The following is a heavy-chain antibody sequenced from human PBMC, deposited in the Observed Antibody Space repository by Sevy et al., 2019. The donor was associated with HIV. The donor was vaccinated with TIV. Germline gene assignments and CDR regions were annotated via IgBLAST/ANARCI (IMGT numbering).Heavy chain of an antibody. CDR1: GYTFTSYD. V-gene: IGHV1-8*01. CDR2: MNPNSGNT. Sequence: ASVKVSCKASGYTFTSYDINWVRQATGQGLEWMGWMNPNSGNTGYAQKFQGRVTMTRNTSISTAYMELSGLRSEDTAVYYCARGVAAYSYDFLDYWGQGTLVTVSS. CDR3: ARGVAAYSYDFLDY. D-gene: IGHD5-18*01. J-gene: IGHJ4*02.